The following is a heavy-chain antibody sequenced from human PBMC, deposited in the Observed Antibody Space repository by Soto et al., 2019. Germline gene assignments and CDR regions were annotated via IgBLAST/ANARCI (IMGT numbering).Heavy chain of an antibody. D-gene: IGHD2-21*02. Sequence: GGSLRLSCAASGFTFSSNWMSWVRQAPGKGLEWVANIKQDGSGKYYVDSVKDRFTISRDNAKNSLYLQMNSLRAEDTAVYYCARDHYSGDDLPYYYYYYGMDVWGQGTTVTVSS. CDR3: ARDHYSGDDLPYYYYYYGMDV. CDR2: IKQDGSGK. V-gene: IGHV3-7*01. CDR1: GFTFSSNW. J-gene: IGHJ6*02.